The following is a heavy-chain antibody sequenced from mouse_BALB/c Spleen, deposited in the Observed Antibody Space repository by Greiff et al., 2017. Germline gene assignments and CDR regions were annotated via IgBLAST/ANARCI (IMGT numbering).Heavy chain of an antibody. CDR1: GYTFTSYV. J-gene: IGHJ1*01. V-gene: IGHV1-14*01. CDR2: INPYNDGT. CDR3: AKGDDYDNFDV. Sequence: VQLQQSGPELVKPGASVKMSCKASGYTFTSYVMHWVKQKPGQGLEWIGYINPYNDGTKYNEKFKGKATLTSDKSSSTACMELSSLTSEDSAVYYCAKGDDYDNFDVWGAGTTVTVSS. D-gene: IGHD2-4*01.